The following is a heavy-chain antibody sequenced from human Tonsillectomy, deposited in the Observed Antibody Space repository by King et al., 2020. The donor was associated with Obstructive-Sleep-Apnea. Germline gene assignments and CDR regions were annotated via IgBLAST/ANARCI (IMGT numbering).Heavy chain of an antibody. J-gene: IGHJ6*02. CDR1: GFTFSSYA. CDR3: ARDIGRGVSSSGGMDV. CDR2: ISYDGSNK. Sequence: ESGGGVVQPGRSLRLSCAASGFTFSSYAMHWVRQAPGKGLEWVAVISYDGSNKYYADSVKGRFTISRDNSKNTLYLQMNSLRAEDTAVYYFARDIGRGVSSSGGMDVWGQGTTVTVSS. D-gene: IGHD6-6*01. V-gene: IGHV3-30*04.